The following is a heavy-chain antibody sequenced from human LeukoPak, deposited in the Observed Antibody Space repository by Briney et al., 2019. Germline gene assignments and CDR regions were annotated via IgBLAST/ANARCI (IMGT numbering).Heavy chain of an antibody. D-gene: IGHD5-24*01. CDR3: AKDLQYSYYYYGMDV. CDR1: GFTFSGSA. J-gene: IGHJ6*02. V-gene: IGHV3-73*01. Sequence: GGSLRLSCAASGFTFSGSAMHWVRQASGKGLEWVGRIRSKANSYATAYAASVKGRFTISRDDSKNTAYLQMNSLRADDTAVYFCAKDLQYSYYYYGMDVWGQGTTVTVSS. CDR2: IRSKANSYAT.